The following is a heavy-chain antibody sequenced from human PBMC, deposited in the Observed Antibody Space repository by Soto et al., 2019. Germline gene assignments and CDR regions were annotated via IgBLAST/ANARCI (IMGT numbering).Heavy chain of an antibody. J-gene: IGHJ5*02. CDR1: GDRFASNIAA. Sequence: HTRALTFVLSGDRFASNIAAWNWIRQSPSRGLEWLGRTYYRSKWYNDYAVSVKSRITIDPETSKNQFSLQLNSVTPEDTAVHYCARGRPGAGNGFDPWGQGTLVTVSS. CDR2: TYYRSKWYN. D-gene: IGHD6-19*01. V-gene: IGHV6-1*01. CDR3: ARGRPGAGNGFDP.